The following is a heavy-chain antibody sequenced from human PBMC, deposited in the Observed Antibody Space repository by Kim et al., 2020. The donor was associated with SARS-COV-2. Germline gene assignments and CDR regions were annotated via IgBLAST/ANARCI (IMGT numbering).Heavy chain of an antibody. V-gene: IGHV1-3*01. Sequence: FQGRVTITRDTSASTAYMGLISLRSEDTGVYYCARRKDYYDSSGYFDYWGQGTLVTVSS. D-gene: IGHD3-22*01. J-gene: IGHJ4*02. CDR3: ARRKDYYDSSGYFDY.